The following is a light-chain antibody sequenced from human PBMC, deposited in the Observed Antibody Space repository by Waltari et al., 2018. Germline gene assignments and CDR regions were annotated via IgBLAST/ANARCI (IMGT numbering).Light chain of an antibody. CDR1: QSIRNY. CDR3: QQSYSMPRT. Sequence: DIHMTQSPSSLSAHVGDRVTITCRASQSIRNYLNWYHHKPGQAPKLLIYAASTLQSGVPSRFSGSGSGTDFTLTISSLQPEDFATYYCQQSYSMPRTFGQGTKLENK. J-gene: IGKJ2*01. V-gene: IGKV1-39*01. CDR2: AAS.